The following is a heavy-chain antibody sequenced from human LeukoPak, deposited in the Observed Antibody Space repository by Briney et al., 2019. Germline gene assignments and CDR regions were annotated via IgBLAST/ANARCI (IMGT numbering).Heavy chain of an antibody. CDR3: ARDRGYCCGGSCRSSGGMDV. CDR1: GFTFSSYA. Sequence: GRSLRLSCAASGFTFSSYAMHWVRQAPGKGLEWVAVISYDGSNKYYADSVKGRFTISRDNSKNTLYLQMNSLRAEDTAVYYCARDRGYCCGGSCRSSGGMDVWGQGTTVTVSS. J-gene: IGHJ6*02. CDR2: ISYDGSNK. V-gene: IGHV3-30-3*01. D-gene: IGHD2-15*01.